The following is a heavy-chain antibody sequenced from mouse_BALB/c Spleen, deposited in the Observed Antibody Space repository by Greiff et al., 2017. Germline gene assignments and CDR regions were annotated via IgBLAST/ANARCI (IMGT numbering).Heavy chain of an antibody. D-gene: IGHD2-10*02. Sequence: EVQRVESGGGLVKPGGSLKLSCAASGFTFSDYYMYWVRQTPEKRLEWVATISDGGSYTYYPDSVKGRFTISRDNAKNNLYLQMSSLKSEDTAMYYCAREYGNYGNYAMDYWGQGTSVTVSS. J-gene: IGHJ4*01. CDR2: ISDGGSYT. CDR3: AREYGNYGNYAMDY. V-gene: IGHV5-4*02. CDR1: GFTFSDYY.